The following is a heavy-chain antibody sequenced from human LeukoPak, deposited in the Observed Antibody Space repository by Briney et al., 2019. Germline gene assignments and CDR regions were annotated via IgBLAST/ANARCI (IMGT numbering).Heavy chain of an antibody. V-gene: IGHV3-53*01. CDR3: ARVWFGEFAYFDY. J-gene: IGHJ4*02. CDR1: GFTVSSNY. Sequence: TGGSLRLSCAASGFTVSSNYMSWVRQAPGKGLEWVSVIYSGGSTYYADSVKGRFTISRDNSKNTLHLQMNSLRAEDTAVYYCARVWFGEFAYFDYWGQGTLVTVSS. D-gene: IGHD3-10*01. CDR2: IYSGGST.